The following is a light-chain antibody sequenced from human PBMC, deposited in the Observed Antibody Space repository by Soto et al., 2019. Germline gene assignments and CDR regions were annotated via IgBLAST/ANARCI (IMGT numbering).Light chain of an antibody. CDR2: KAS. V-gene: IGKV1-5*03. J-gene: IGKJ1*01. Sequence: DIQRTQSPSTLCASEGDRVTMACRSSQSITSLLAWYQHKSGKAPKFLIYKASSLQSGVPSRFSGSGSGTEFTLTITSLQPDDFATYYCHQYYSFPRTFGQGTKVDI. CDR3: HQYYSFPRT. CDR1: QSITSL.